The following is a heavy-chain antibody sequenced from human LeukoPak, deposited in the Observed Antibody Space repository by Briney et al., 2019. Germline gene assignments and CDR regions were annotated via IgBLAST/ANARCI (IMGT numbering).Heavy chain of an antibody. CDR2: IYYSGST. D-gene: IGHD3-10*02. CDR3: SKCSYYCYGREV. J-gene: IGHJ6*02. Sequence: SQTLSLTCTVSGGSIGSGDYYWSWIRQPPGKGLEWIGYIYYSGSTYYNPSLKSRVTISVDTSKNQFSLKLSSLTAADPAVYYFSKCSYYCYGREVWGQGTMVTVSS. CDR1: GGSIGSGDYY. V-gene: IGHV4-30-4*01.